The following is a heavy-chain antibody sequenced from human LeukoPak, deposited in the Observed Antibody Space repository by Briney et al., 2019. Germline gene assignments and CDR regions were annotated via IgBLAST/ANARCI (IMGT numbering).Heavy chain of an antibody. CDR3: AKGGRGLKWFDP. CDR2: ISGSGDNT. D-gene: IGHD3-16*01. CDR1: GFTFSDYS. J-gene: IGHJ5*02. Sequence: GGSLRLSCAASGFTFSDYSMNWVRQAPGKGLEWVSGISGSGDNTYYADSVKGRFTISRDNSKNTLYLQMNSLRAEDTAVYYCAKGGRGLKWFDPWGQGTLVTVSS. V-gene: IGHV3-23*01.